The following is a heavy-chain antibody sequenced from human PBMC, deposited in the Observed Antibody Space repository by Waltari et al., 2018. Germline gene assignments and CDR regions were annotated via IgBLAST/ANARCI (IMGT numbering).Heavy chain of an antibody. V-gene: IGHV1-69*01. D-gene: IGHD6-6*01. CDR2: SIPSFGTA. CDR3: AREEHSSSPRGWFDP. Sequence: QVQLVQSGAEVKKPGSSVKVSCKASGGTFSSYAISWVRQAPGQGLEWMGGSIPSFGTANYAQKFQGRVTITADESTSTAYMELSSLRSEDTAVYYCAREEHSSSPRGWFDPWGQGTLVTVSS. J-gene: IGHJ5*02. CDR1: GGTFSSYA.